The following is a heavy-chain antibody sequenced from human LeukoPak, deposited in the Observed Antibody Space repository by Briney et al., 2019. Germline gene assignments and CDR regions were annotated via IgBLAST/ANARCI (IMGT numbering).Heavy chain of an antibody. CDR3: ANLRAQQLVPGY. D-gene: IGHD6-13*01. Sequence: PGGSPRLSCAASGFTFSSYGMHWVRQAPGKGLEWVAVISYDGSNKYYADSVKGRFTISRDNSKNTLYLQMNSLRAEDTAVYYCANLRAQQLVPGYWGQGTLVTVSS. CDR1: GFTFSSYG. V-gene: IGHV3-30*18. J-gene: IGHJ4*02. CDR2: ISYDGSNK.